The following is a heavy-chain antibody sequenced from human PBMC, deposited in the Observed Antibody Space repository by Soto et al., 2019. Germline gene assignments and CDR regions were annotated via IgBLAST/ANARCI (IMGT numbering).Heavy chain of an antibody. CDR2: IIPILGIA. J-gene: IGHJ4*02. CDR1: GGTFSSYT. Sequence: QVQLMQSGAEVKKPGSSVKVSCKASGGTFSSYTISWVRQAPGQGLEWMGRIIPILGIANYAQKFQGRVTITADKSTSTAYMELSSLRSEDTAVYYCARAEGYGSGSYYGYWGQGTLVTVSS. V-gene: IGHV1-69*02. CDR3: ARAEGYGSGSYYGY. D-gene: IGHD3-10*01.